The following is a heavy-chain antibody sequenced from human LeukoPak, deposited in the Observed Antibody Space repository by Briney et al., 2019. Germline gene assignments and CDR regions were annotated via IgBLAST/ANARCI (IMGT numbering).Heavy chain of an antibody. CDR2: ISYDGSNK. CDR3: AKSFARGPWYFDL. J-gene: IGHJ2*01. D-gene: IGHD3-10*01. Sequence: GGSLRLSCAASGFTFSSFAMHWVRQAPGKGLEWVAVISYDGSNKYYADSVKGRFTISRDNSKNTLYLQMNSLRAEDTAVYYCAKSFARGPWYFDLWGRGTLVTVSS. V-gene: IGHV3-30-3*02. CDR1: GFTFSSFA.